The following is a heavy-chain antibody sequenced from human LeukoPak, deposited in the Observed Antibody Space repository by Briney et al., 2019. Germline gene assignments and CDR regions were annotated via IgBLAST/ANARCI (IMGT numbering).Heavy chain of an antibody. D-gene: IGHD6-13*01. V-gene: IGHV3-23*01. J-gene: IGHJ6*04. CDR2: ISYTGSNT. CDR1: RFTYNNYA. CDR3: AKGGGIENSPGYYYGMDV. Sequence: PGGSLRLSCAPSRFTYNNYAMRGPRRAPGKGPEGVSPISYTGSNTYYATSLKGRLTIPRDNSKNTLYLQMNSLRADVTAVYYCAKGGGIENSPGYYYGMDVWGKGTTVTVSS.